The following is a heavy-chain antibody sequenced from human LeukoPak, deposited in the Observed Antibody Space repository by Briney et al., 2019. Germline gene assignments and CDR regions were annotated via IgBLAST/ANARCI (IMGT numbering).Heavy chain of an antibody. J-gene: IGHJ4*02. CDR2: MNPNSGNT. CDR1: GYTFTSYD. Sequence: ASVKVPCKASGYTFTSYDINWVRQATVQGLEWMGWMNPNSGNTGYAQKFQGRVTMTRNTSISTAYMELSSLRSEDTAVYYCAAKLRFLEWSITPFDYWGQGTLVTVSS. D-gene: IGHD3-3*01. CDR3: AAKLRFLEWSITPFDY. V-gene: IGHV1-8*01.